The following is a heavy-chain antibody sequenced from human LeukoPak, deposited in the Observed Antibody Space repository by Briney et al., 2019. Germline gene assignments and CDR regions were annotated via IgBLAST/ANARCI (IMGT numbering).Heavy chain of an antibody. J-gene: IGHJ4*02. D-gene: IGHD6-19*01. V-gene: IGHV4-31*03. Sequence: PSETLSLTCTVSGGSISSGGYYWSWIRQHPGKGLEWIGYIYYNGSTYYNPSLKSRVTISIDTSKNQFSLKLSSVTAADTAVYYCAGSNIGWYGYFDYWGQGTLVTVSS. CDR1: GGSISSGGYY. CDR3: AGSNIGWYGYFDY. CDR2: IYYNGST.